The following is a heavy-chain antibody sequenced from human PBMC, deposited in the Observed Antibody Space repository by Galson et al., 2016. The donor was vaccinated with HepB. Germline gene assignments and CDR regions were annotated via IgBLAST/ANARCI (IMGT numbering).Heavy chain of an antibody. D-gene: IGHD1-26*01. CDR3: VQDYVRPGFSGSFPLDY. CDR2: IDARGGT. J-gene: IGHJ4*02. V-gene: IGHV3-23*01. CDR1: GFTFSDYA. Sequence: SLRLSCAASGFTFSDYAMSWVRQAPGKGLEWVSGIDARGGTYYADSVTGRFAVSRDNSKNTVYLQMNSLRPDDTAVYYYVQDYVRPGFSGSFPLDYWGQGTLVTVSS.